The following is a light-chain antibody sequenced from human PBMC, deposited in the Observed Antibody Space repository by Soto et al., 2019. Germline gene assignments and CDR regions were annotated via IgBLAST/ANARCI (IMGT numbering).Light chain of an antibody. CDR2: DIS. Sequence: EIVLTQSPCTLSLSPGERATLSCRASQSVSVYLAWYQQNPGQAPRLLIYDISKRATGIPARFSGSGSATDFTLTISSLEPEDFAVYYCQHRSSWPITFGQGTRLEIK. CDR3: QHRSSWPIT. J-gene: IGKJ5*01. V-gene: IGKV3-11*01. CDR1: QSVSVY.